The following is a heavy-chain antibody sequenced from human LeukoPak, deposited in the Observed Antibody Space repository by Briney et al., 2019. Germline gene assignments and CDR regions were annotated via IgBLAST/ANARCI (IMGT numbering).Heavy chain of an antibody. CDR3: AKDRDSGSWYYYYGMDV. V-gene: IGHV3-48*01. CDR2: ISSSSSTI. CDR1: GFAFSSYS. D-gene: IGHD6-13*01. Sequence: GGSLRLSCAASGFAFSSYSMNWVRQAPGKGLEWVSYISSSSSTIYYADSVKGRFTISRDNSKNTLYLHLNSLRADDTAVYYCAKDRDSGSWYYYYGMDVWGQGTTVTVSS. J-gene: IGHJ6*02.